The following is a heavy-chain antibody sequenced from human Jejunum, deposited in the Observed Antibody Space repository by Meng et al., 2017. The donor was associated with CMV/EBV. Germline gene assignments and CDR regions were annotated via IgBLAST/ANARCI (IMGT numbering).Heavy chain of an antibody. Sequence: QFTWKESGPTLVNPTQTLTLTCSFSGFSPSTSGEGVGWIRQPPGKALEWLALIYRGDDKRYSPSLNSRLTIAKDTSKNEVVLTLTNMGPIDTGTYYCAHSVGGYYPSRPDYWGQGTLVTVSS. CDR2: IYRGDDK. CDR1: GFSPSTSGEG. J-gene: IGHJ4*02. V-gene: IGHV2-5*02. D-gene: IGHD1-26*01. CDR3: AHSVGGYYPSRPDY.